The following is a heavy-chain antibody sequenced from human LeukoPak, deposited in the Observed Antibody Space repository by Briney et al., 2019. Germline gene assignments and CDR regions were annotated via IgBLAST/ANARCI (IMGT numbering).Heavy chain of an antibody. V-gene: IGHV1-24*01. CDR2: FDPEDGET. J-gene: IGHJ5*02. D-gene: IGHD4-11*01. CDR1: GYTLTELS. CDR3: ATSKYSNYRRVYWFDP. Sequence: GASVKVSCKVSGYTLTELSMHWVRQAPGKGLEWMGGFDPEDGETIYAQKFQGRVTMTEDTSTDTAYMELSSLRSEDTAVYYCATSKYSNYRRVYWFDPWGQGTLVTVSS.